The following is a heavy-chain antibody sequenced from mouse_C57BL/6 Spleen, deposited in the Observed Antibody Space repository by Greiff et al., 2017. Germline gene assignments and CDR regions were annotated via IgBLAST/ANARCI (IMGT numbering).Heavy chain of an antibody. V-gene: IGHV1-47*01. CDR1: GYTFTTYP. Sequence: QVQLQQSGAELVKPGASVTMSCKASGYTFTTYPIEWMKQNPGKSLEWIGNFYPYNADTTYNEKFKGKATLTVDKSSRTVYLEHSRLTSDDSSVYYWAKSAYGNNVWDFDVWGTGTTVTVSS. D-gene: IGHD2-1*01. CDR2: FYPYNADT. J-gene: IGHJ1*03. CDR3: AKSAYGNNVWDFDV.